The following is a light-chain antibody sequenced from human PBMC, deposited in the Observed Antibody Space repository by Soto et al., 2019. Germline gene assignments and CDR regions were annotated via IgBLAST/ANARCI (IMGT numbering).Light chain of an antibody. CDR2: AAS. Sequence: IRMTQSPSSLSASTGDIVTITCRASQGISSYLAWYQQKPGKAPKLLIYAASSLQSGVPSRFSGSGSETDFTLTISSLKPEDFANYYCQQSYSTPRITFGQGTRLEIK. CDR3: QQSYSTPRIT. V-gene: IGKV1-39*01. J-gene: IGKJ5*01. CDR1: QGISSY.